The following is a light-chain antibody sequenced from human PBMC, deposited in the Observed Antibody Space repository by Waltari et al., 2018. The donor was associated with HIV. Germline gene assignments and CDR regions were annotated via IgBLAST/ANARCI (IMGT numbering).Light chain of an antibody. CDR3: AAWDDSLNGYV. CDR1: TSNIGSNA. CDR2: YDA. V-gene: IGLV1-36*01. Sequence: QSVLTQPPSVSEAPGQRVTISCSGSTSNIGSNAVNWYHQVPGKAPKLRMYYDARCSSGVPARFSASKSGTSASLAIRGLQSQDEADYYCAAWDDSLNGYVFGSGTKVTVL. J-gene: IGLJ1*01.